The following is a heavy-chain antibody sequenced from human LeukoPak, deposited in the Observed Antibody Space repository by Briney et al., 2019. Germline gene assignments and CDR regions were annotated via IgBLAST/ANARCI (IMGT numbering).Heavy chain of an antibody. D-gene: IGHD3-10*01. Sequence: GGSLRLSCAASGFTFSSYSMNWVRQAPGKGLEWVSSISTSSSYIYHADSVKGRFTISRDNAKNSLYLQMNSLRAEDTAVYYCARAADYYASGIFYWGQGTLVTVSS. V-gene: IGHV3-21*01. J-gene: IGHJ4*02. CDR2: ISTSSSYI. CDR1: GFTFSSYS. CDR3: ARAADYYASGIFY.